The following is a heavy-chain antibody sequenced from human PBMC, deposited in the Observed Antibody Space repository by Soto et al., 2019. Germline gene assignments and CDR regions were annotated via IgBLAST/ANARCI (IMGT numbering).Heavy chain of an antibody. V-gene: IGHV4-39*02. D-gene: IGHD6-19*01. Sequence: PSETLSLTCTVSGGSISSSSYYWGWIRQPPGKGLEWIGSIYYSGSTYYNPSLKSRVTISVDTSKNQFSLKLSSVTAADTAVYYCAREAVAARAGPWFDYWGQGTLVTVSS. CDR3: AREAVAARAGPWFDY. J-gene: IGHJ4*02. CDR1: GGSISSSSYY. CDR2: IYYSGST.